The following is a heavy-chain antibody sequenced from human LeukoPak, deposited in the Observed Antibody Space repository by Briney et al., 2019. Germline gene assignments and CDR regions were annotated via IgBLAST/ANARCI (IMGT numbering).Heavy chain of an antibody. CDR1: GGSITSGTYY. CDR3: ARNCPPQYCSGGRCYSVSGPHYMDV. V-gene: IGHV4-61*02. D-gene: IGHD2-15*01. CDR2: IYATGST. J-gene: IGHJ6*03. Sequence: SETLSLTCTVSGGSITSGTYYWSWLRQPAGKGLEWIGRIYATGSTKYNPSLESRVTISEDTSKTQFSLKLTSVTAADTALYYCARNCPPQYCSGGRCYSVSGPHYMDVWGKGTTVIVSS.